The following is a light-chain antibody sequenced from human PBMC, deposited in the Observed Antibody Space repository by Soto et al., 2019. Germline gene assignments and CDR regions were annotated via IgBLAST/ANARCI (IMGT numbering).Light chain of an antibody. Sequence: EIVLTQSPGTLSLSPGERATLFCRASLTVRTNYLAWFQHKPGQAPRLLIYGASSRATGIPDRFSGSGSGTDFTLTINRLEPEDFAVYFCQQYSDSPLTFGGGTKVEIK. J-gene: IGKJ4*01. CDR2: GAS. CDR1: LTVRTNY. CDR3: QQYSDSPLT. V-gene: IGKV3-20*01.